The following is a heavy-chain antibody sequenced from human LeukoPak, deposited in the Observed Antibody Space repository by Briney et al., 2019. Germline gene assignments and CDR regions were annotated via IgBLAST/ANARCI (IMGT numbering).Heavy chain of an antibody. CDR2: IHSGGAT. J-gene: IGHJ4*02. D-gene: IGHD4-23*01. Sequence: PGGSLRLSCAAYGFTVTNNFMSWVRQAPGKGLEWVSVIHSGGATYYADSVKGRFTISRDISKNALYLQMNSLRGDDTAVYYCAGSAVTNLDSWGQGNLVTVSS. CDR3: AGSAVTNLDS. V-gene: IGHV3-66*01. CDR1: GFTVTNNF.